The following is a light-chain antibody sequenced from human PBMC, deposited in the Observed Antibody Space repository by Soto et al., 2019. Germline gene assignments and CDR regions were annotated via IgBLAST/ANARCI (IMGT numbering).Light chain of an antibody. CDR1: NIGGKS. CDR3: HVWDSSSDHYV. Sequence: SYELTQPPSVSVAPGQTARITCGGNNIGGKSVHWYQQKPGQAPVLVVYDDSDRPSGIPDRFSGSNSGDTATLTIRRVEAGDEADYYCHVWDSSSDHYVFGTGTNLTVL. V-gene: IGLV3-21*02. CDR2: DDS. J-gene: IGLJ1*01.